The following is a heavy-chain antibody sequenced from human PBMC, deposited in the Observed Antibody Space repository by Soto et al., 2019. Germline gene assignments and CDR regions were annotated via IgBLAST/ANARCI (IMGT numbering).Heavy chain of an antibody. CDR2: INAGNGNT. Sequence: ASVKVSCKASGYTFTSYAMHWVRQAPGQGLEWMGWINAGNGNTKYSQKFQGRVTITRDTSASTAYMELSSLRSEDTAVYYCARVGGYGDYALDYWGQGTLVTVYS. CDR3: ARVGGYGDYALDY. D-gene: IGHD4-17*01. J-gene: IGHJ4*02. CDR1: GYTFTSYA. V-gene: IGHV1-3*01.